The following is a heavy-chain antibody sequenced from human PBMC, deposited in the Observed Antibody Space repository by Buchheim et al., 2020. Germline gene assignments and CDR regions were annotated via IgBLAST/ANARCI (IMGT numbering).Heavy chain of an antibody. J-gene: IGHJ4*02. D-gene: IGHD5-24*01. CDR2: IKSKTYGGST. CDR3: AIDNVHNLLDY. Sequence: EVHLVESGGGLVKPGGSLILSCTASGFIFSNAWMSWVRQVPGKCLEWFGRIKSKTYGGSTDYAAPVKGRITLSRDDSANTRYLQLNSLKTEDTAVYYCAIDNVHNLLDYWGQGTL. V-gene: IGHV3-15*01. CDR1: GFIFSNAW.